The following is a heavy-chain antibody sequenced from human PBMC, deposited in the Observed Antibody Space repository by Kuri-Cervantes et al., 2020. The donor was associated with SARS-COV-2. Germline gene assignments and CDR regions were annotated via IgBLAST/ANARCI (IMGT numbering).Heavy chain of an antibody. CDR2: MNPNSGVT. D-gene: IGHD3-3*01. Sequence: ASVKVSCKASGYTFNIYDIDWVRQATGQGLEWMGWMNPNSGVTGYAQKFQGRVTMTRDTSRGIAYMELSSLRSEDTAVYYCARSLVFYDFWSGYHYYMDVWGKGTTVTVSS. CDR3: ARSLVFYDFWSGYHYYMDV. J-gene: IGHJ6*03. V-gene: IGHV1-8*02. CDR1: GYTFNIYD.